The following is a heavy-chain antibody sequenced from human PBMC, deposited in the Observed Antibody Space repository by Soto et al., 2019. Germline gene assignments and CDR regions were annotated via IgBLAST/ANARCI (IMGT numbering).Heavy chain of an antibody. J-gene: IGHJ3*01. Sequence: GESLKISCKGSVYLFSKYWIGWVRQLPGKGLEWMGIIYPGASDPRYSPSFQGQVTISADKSISAAYLQWSSLKASDTAMYYCARRYGSGSYVNAFDFWGPGTMVTVSS. D-gene: IGHD3-22*01. CDR2: IYPGASDP. CDR1: VYLFSKYW. CDR3: ARRYGSGSYVNAFDF. V-gene: IGHV5-51*01.